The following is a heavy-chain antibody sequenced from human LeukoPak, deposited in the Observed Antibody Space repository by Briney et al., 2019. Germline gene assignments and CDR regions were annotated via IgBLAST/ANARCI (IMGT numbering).Heavy chain of an antibody. Sequence: SETLSFTCTVSGGSISSSSYYWGWIRQPPGKGLEWIGSIYYSGSTYYNPSLKSRVTISVDTSKNQFSLKLSSVTAADTAVYYCARHADDYVWGSYRFDYWGQGTLVTVSS. CDR3: ARHADDYVWGSYRFDY. V-gene: IGHV4-39*01. D-gene: IGHD3-16*02. CDR1: GGSISSSSYY. J-gene: IGHJ4*02. CDR2: IYYSGST.